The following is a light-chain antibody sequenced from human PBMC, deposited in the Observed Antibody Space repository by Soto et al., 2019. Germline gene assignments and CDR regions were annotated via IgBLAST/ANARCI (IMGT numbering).Light chain of an antibody. CDR2: EVN. CDR3: CSSGGSRTYV. V-gene: IGLV2-23*02. J-gene: IGLJ1*01. CDR1: SSNVGSYKL. Sequence: QSVLTQPASVSGSPGQSITISCTGTSSNVGSYKLVSWYQQHPGKAPKLMIFEVNKRPSGVSNRFSGSKSGNTASLTISGLKVEDEADYYCCSSGGSRTYVFGTGTKLTVL.